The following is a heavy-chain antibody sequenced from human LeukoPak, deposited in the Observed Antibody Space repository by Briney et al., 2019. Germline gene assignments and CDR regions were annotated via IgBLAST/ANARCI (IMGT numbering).Heavy chain of an antibody. D-gene: IGHD3-3*01. V-gene: IGHV4-59*01. Sequence: PSETLSLTCTVSGGSISSYYWSWIRQPPGKGLEWIGYIYYSGNTNYNPSLKSRVTISVDTSKNQFSLKLSSVTAADTAVYYCARDSYYDFRSGYDNWGQGTLVTVSS. J-gene: IGHJ4*02. CDR2: IYYSGNT. CDR1: GGSISSYY. CDR3: ARDSYYDFRSGYDN.